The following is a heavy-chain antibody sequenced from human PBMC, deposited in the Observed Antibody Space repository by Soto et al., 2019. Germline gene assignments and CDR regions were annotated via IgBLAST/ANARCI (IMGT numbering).Heavy chain of an antibody. CDR3: ARCIQQDYYYGMDV. CDR1: GYTFYSHS. CDR2: ISADNGNT. D-gene: IGHD5-18*01. Sequence: QGQLVQSGAEVKKPGASVKVSCKASGYTFYSHSISWVRQAPGQGLEWMGRISADNGNTKYAQKFRGRVTMTTDTSTSTVYMELGNLRSDDTAVYYCARCIQQDYYYGMDVWGQGTTVTVSS. V-gene: IGHV1-18*01. J-gene: IGHJ6*02.